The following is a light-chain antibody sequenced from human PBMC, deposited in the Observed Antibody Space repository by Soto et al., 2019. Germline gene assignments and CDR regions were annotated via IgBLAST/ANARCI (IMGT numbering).Light chain of an antibody. CDR2: NNN. V-gene: IGLV1-44*01. CDR1: SSNIGSDS. CDR3: SAWDDSLNGVV. J-gene: IGLJ2*01. Sequence: QAVVTQAPSASGTPGQRVTISCSGSSSNIGSDSVNWYQQLQGTAPNILIYNNNQRPSGVPDRFSGSKSGTSASLAISGLQSEDEADYYCSAWDDSLNGVVFGGGTKLTVL.